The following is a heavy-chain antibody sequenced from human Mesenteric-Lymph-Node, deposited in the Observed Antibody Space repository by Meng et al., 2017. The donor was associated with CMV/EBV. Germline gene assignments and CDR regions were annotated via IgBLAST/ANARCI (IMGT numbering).Heavy chain of an antibody. CDR1: GFTFNNYW. Sequence: GGSLRLSCAASGFTFNNYWMNWVRQAPGKGLEWVANINQDGSEKDYVDSVKGRFTISRDNSKNTLYLQMNSLRAEDAAVYYCAQGSGYETFDYWGQGTLVTVSS. D-gene: IGHD5-12*01. CDR2: INQDGSEK. J-gene: IGHJ4*02. CDR3: AQGSGYETFDY. V-gene: IGHV3-7*01.